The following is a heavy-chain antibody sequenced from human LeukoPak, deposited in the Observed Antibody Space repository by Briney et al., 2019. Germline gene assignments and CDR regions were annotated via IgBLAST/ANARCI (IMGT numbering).Heavy chain of an antibody. CDR1: GFTVSSNY. CDR3: AKDRYIVATTNCFDY. J-gene: IGHJ4*02. D-gene: IGHD5-12*01. V-gene: IGHV3-66*01. CDR2: IYSGGST. Sequence: QPGGSLRLSCAASGFTVSSNYMSWVRQAPGKGLEWVSVIYSGGSTYYAGSVKGRFTISRDNSKNTLYLQMNSLRAEDTAVYYCAKDRYIVATTNCFDYWGQGTLVTVSS.